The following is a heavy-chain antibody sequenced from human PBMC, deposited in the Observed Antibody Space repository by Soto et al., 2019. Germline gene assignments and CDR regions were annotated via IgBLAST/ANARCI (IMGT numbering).Heavy chain of an antibody. V-gene: IGHV3-30-3*01. J-gene: IGHJ3*02. D-gene: IGHD3-22*01. Sequence: GGSLRLSCAASGFTFSSYAMHWVRQAPGKGLEWVAVISYDGSNKYYADSVKGRFTISRDNSKNTLYLQMSSLRAEDTAVYYCARGYSSGYYTGNDAFDIWGQGTMVTVSS. CDR2: ISYDGSNK. CDR1: GFTFSSYA. CDR3: ARGYSSGYYTGNDAFDI.